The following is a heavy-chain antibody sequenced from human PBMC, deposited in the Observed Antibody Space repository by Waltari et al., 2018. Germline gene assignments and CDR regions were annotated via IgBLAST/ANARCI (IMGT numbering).Heavy chain of an antibody. CDR3: ARGISGSSGFQH. Sequence: QVQLQESGPGLVKPSETLSLTCTVSGGSINTNYWSWTRQPAGKGLEWIGRIYTSGSTNYNPSLKSRVTMSVDTSKNQFSLKLSSVTAADTAVYSCARGISGSSGFQHWGQGTLVTVSS. J-gene: IGHJ1*01. V-gene: IGHV4-4*07. CDR2: IYTSGST. D-gene: IGHD6-6*01. CDR1: GGSINTNY.